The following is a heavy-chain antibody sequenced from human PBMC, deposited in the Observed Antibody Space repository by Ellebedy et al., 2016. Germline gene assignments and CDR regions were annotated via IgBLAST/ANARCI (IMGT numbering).Heavy chain of an antibody. CDR2: IKSKADGGTP. CDR3: ATGYSS. D-gene: IGHD6-13*01. CDR1: AFTVTNAY. J-gene: IGHJ5*02. V-gene: IGHV3-15*01. Sequence: GESLKISCAASAFTVTNAYMTWVRQAPGKGLEWVGHIKSKADGGTPDYAAPVKGRFTISREDSINTVYLQMNSLKTEDTAVYYCATGYSSWGQGTLVTVSS.